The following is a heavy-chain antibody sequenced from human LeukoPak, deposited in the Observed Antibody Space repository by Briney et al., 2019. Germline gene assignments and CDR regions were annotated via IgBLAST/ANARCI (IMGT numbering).Heavy chain of an antibody. Sequence: GASVKVSCKASGYTFTSYAISWVRQAPGQGLEWMGGIIPIFGTANYAQKFQGRVTITTDESTSTAYMELSSLRSEDTAVYYCARSFPGDFWSGYHEAFDIWGQGTMVTVSS. J-gene: IGHJ3*02. CDR3: ARSFPGDFWSGYHEAFDI. CDR1: GYTFTSYA. V-gene: IGHV1-69*05. CDR2: IIPIFGTA. D-gene: IGHD3-3*01.